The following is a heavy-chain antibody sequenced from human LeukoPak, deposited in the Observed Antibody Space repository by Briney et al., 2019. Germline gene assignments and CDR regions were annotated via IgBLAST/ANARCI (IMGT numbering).Heavy chain of an antibody. CDR3: VRDPSGMDAFDI. D-gene: IGHD6-13*01. V-gene: IGHV3-30*02. CDR1: GFTVSSNY. J-gene: IGHJ3*02. Sequence: PGGSLRLSCAASGFTVSSNYMSWVRQAPGKGLEWVSFIRYDGSDIDYADSAKGRFTISRDNSKNTLYLQMNSVRVEDTAVYYCVRDPSGMDAFDIWGQGTVVTVSS. CDR2: IRYDGSDI.